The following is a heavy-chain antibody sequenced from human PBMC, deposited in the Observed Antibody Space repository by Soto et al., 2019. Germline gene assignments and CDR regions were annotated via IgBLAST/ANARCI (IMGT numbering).Heavy chain of an antibody. D-gene: IGHD4-4*01. V-gene: IGHV4-59*08. CDR3: ARTPVFGYTTEFDP. Sequence: SETLSLTCTVSGGSISSYYWSWIRQPPGKGLEWIGYIYYSGSTNYNPSLKSRVTISVDTSKNQFSLKLSSVTAADTAVYYCARTPVFGYTTEFDPWGQGTLVTVSS. CDR2: IYYSGST. CDR1: GGSISSYY. J-gene: IGHJ5*02.